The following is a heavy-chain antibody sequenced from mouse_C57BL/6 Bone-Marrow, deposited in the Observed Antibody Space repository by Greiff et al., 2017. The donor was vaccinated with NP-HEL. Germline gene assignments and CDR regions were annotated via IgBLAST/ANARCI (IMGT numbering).Heavy chain of an antibody. Sequence: EVKLQESGPGLVKPSQSLSLTCSVTGYSITSGYYWNWIRQFPGNKLEWMGYISYDGSNNYNPSLKNRISITRDPSKNQFFLKLNSVTTEDTATYYCARDEGGYDGHAMDYWGQGTSVTVSS. D-gene: IGHD2-2*01. CDR2: ISYDGSN. CDR1: GYSITSGYY. V-gene: IGHV3-6*01. J-gene: IGHJ4*01. CDR3: ARDEGGYDGHAMDY.